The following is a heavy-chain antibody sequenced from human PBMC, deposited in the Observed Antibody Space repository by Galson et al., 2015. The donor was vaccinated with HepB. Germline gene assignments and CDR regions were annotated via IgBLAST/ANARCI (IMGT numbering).Heavy chain of an antibody. J-gene: IGHJ3*02. Sequence: CKASGYTFSTYYIHWVRQAPGQGLEWMGIINPSGGRTNYAQKFQDRVTMTRDTSTSTVYMQLSSLRSEDTAVYYCATIRVGFCITTSCKADDFDIWGQGTMVTVSS. CDR1: GYTFSTYY. D-gene: IGHD2-2*01. CDR3: ATIRVGFCITTSCKADDFDI. CDR2: INPSGGRT. V-gene: IGHV1-46*01.